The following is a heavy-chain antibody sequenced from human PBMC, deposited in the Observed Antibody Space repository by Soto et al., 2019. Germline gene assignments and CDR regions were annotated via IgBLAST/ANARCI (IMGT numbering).Heavy chain of an antibody. CDR3: ASDSILDSSGWYNS. V-gene: IGHV1-2*02. Sequence: QVQLVQSGAEVKKPGASVKVSCKASGYTFTGYYMHWVRQAPGQGLEWMGWINPNSGNTNYATQFQGRITMTRDPSISTASMEPRRLRSDDTAVYYCASDSILDSSGWYNSWGQGTLVTVSS. J-gene: IGHJ4*02. CDR2: INPNSGNT. CDR1: GYTFTGYY. D-gene: IGHD6-19*01.